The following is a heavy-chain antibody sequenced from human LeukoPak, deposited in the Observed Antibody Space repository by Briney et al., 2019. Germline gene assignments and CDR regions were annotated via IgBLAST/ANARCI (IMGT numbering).Heavy chain of an antibody. V-gene: IGHV4-30-2*01. D-gene: IGHD6-13*01. J-gene: IGHJ4*02. CDR2: IYHSGST. CDR1: GGSISSGGYS. Sequence: PSETLSLTCAVSGGSISSGGYSWSWIRQPPGKGLEWIGYIYHSGSTYYNPSLKSRVTISVVRSKNQFSLKLSSVTAADTAVYYCASSRKEDYFDYWGQGTLVTVSS. CDR3: ASSRKEDYFDY.